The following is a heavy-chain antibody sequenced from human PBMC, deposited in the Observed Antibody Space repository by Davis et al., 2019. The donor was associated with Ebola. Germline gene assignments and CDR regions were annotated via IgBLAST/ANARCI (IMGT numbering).Heavy chain of an antibody. Sequence: PGGSLRLSCAASGFTFDDYTMHWVRQAPGKGLEWVSLISWDGGSTYYADSVKGRFTISRDNSKNTLYLQMNSLRAEDTAVYYCARDQGGSYLGHAFDIWGQGTMVTVSS. D-gene: IGHD1-26*01. V-gene: IGHV3-43*01. CDR1: GFTFDDYT. CDR3: ARDQGGSYLGHAFDI. CDR2: ISWDGGST. J-gene: IGHJ3*02.